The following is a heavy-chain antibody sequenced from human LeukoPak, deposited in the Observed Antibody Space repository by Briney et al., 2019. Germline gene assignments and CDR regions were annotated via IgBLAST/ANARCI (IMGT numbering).Heavy chain of an antibody. CDR3: ARGLSPAAKLITTPEVEGYFDY. CDR2: IYYSGST. V-gene: IGHV4-31*03. D-gene: IGHD2-2*01. J-gene: IGHJ4*02. Sequence: SETLSLTCTVSGGSIRSGGYYWSWIRQHPGKGLEWIGYIYYSGSTYYNPSLKSRVTISVDTSKNQFSLKMTSVTAADTAVYYCARGLSPAAKLITTPEVEGYFDYWGQGTLVTVSS. CDR1: GGSIRSGGYY.